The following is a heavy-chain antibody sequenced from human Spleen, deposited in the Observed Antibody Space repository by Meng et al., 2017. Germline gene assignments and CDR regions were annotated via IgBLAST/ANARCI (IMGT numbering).Heavy chain of an antibody. Sequence: QVQLQESGPGLVKPSQTLSLTCTVSGDSISSDYFWSWIRQPPGKGLEWIGYIYHGGSTDYNPSLRSRVTISVDTSKNQFSLKMKSVTAADTAVYYCASQSVTAIPFDYWGPGALVTVSS. V-gene: IGHV4-30-4*01. CDR2: IYHGGST. CDR3: ASQSVTAIPFDY. J-gene: IGHJ4*02. CDR1: GDSISSDYF. D-gene: IGHD2-21*02.